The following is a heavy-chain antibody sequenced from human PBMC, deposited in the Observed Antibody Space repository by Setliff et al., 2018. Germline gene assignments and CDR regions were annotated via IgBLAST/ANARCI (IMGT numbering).Heavy chain of an antibody. CDR1: GGSISSSSYY. V-gene: IGHV4-39*07. Sequence: PSETLSLTCTVSGGSISSSSYYWGWIRQPPGKGLEWIGSLKYSGSTYYNPSLKSRVTISVDTSKNQFSLKLSSVTAADTAVYYCAREGYSSLIGWFDPWGQGTLVTVSS. CDR3: AREGYSSLIGWFDP. CDR2: LKYSGST. J-gene: IGHJ5*02. D-gene: IGHD6-13*01.